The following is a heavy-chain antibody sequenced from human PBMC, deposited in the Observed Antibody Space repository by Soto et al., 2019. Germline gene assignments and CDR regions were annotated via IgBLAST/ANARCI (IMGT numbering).Heavy chain of an antibody. D-gene: IGHD2-21*01. CDR1: GYTFAGDD. CDR2: INPNSGGT. V-gene: IGHV1-2*04. Sequence: ASVKGSCEASGYTFAGDDMHWVRQAPGQGLEWMGWINPNSGGTNYAEKFQGWVTMTRDTSISTAYMELSRLRSDDTAVYYCARGEGGPRWGSIDHWGQGTQVTVAS. J-gene: IGHJ5*02. CDR3: ARGEGGPRWGSIDH.